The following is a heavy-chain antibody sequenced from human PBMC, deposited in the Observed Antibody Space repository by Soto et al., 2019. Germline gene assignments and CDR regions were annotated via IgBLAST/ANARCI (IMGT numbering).Heavy chain of an antibody. J-gene: IGHJ4*01. CDR2: ISGYNGNA. CDR1: GYTFNLYG. Sequence: QVQLVQSAGEVRKPGASVKVSCKTSGYTFNLYGMTWLRQAPGQGLEWMGWISGYNGNATYAQKFKGRVVLTIDTSTTTAHMELGSRTSDDTAVYYCARILQTSRALGHWGHGTLVTVSS. CDR3: ARILQTSRALGH. D-gene: IGHD3-9*01. V-gene: IGHV1-18*04.